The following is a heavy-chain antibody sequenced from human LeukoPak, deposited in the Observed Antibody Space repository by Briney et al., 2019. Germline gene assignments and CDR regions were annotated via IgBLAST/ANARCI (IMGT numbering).Heavy chain of an antibody. CDR2: IYYSGSP. V-gene: IGHV4-59*01. Sequence: SETLSLTCTVAGGSISSYYWSWIRQPPGEGLEWNGYIYYSGSPNYHPSLKSRVPISVDTSQNQFSLKLSSVTATDTAGYYCGRVAVYGDYVFDYWGQGTLVTVSS. CDR3: GRVAVYGDYVFDY. D-gene: IGHD4-17*01. CDR1: GGSISSYY. J-gene: IGHJ4*02.